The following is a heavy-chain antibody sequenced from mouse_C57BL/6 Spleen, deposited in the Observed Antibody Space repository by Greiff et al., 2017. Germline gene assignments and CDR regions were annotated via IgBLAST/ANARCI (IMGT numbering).Heavy chain of an antibody. Sequence: EVKLMESGGGLVKPGGSLKLSCAASGFTFSDYGMHWVRQAPEKGLEWVAYISSGSSTIYYADTVKGRFTISRDNAKNTLFLQMTSLRSEDTARYYCARQLGRDFDYWGQGTTLTVSS. V-gene: IGHV5-17*01. D-gene: IGHD4-1*02. CDR3: ARQLGRDFDY. CDR1: GFTFSDYG. J-gene: IGHJ2*01. CDR2: ISSGSSTI.